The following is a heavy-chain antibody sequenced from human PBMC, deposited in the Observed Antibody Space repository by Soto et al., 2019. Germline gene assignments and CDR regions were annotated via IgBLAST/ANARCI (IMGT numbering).Heavy chain of an antibody. CDR1: GFTVSTYG. V-gene: IGHV3-30*03. J-gene: IGHJ4*02. CDR3: TGEVASGY. CDR2: ISRDGGTK. Sequence: QVQLVESGGGVVQPGRSLRLSCAVSGFTVSTYGMHWVRQAPGKGLEWVAVISRDGGTKYYADAVKGRFTISRDNSRKTLVLEMNSLRGDDMAVYYCTGEVASGYWGQGTLVTVSS. D-gene: IGHD2-8*02.